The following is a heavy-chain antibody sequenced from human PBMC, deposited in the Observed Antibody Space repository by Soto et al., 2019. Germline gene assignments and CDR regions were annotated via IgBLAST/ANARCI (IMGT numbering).Heavy chain of an antibody. CDR3: ARAPSYCTGGSCAIVYYYYMEV. J-gene: IGHJ6*03. CDR1: GFTVSSNY. CDR2: IYSGGST. V-gene: IGHV3-66*01. D-gene: IGHD2-15*01. Sequence: GGSLRLSCSASGFTVSSNYMSWVRQAPGKGLEWVSVIYSGGSTYYADSVKGRFTISRDNSKNTLYLQMNSLRAEDTAVYYCARAPSYCTGGSCAIVYYYYMEVWGKGTTVTVSS.